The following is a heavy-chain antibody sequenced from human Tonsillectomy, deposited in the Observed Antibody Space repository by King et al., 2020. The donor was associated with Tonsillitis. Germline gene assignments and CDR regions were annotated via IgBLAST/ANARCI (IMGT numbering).Heavy chain of an antibody. CDR1: GFTFSSYE. J-gene: IGHJ4*02. V-gene: IGHV3-48*03. Sequence: VQLVESGGGLVQPGGSLRLSCAASGFTFSSYEMNWVRQAPEKGLEWVSYISSSGSTIYYADSVKGRFTISRDNAKNSLYLQMNSLRAEDTAVYYCARGPRTVAAAGLGVGYWGQGTLVTISS. D-gene: IGHD6-13*01. CDR2: ISSSGSTI. CDR3: ARGPRTVAAAGLGVGY.